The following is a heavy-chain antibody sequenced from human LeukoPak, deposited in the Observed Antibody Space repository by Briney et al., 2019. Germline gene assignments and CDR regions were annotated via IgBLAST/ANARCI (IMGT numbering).Heavy chain of an antibody. V-gene: IGHV4-59*12. Sequence: SETLSLTCTVSGGSISSYYWSWIRQPPGKGLEWIGYIYYSGSTNYNPSLKSRVTISVDTSKNQFSLKLSSVTAADTAVYYCARDSSGYYGGYFDYWGQGTLVTVSS. CDR1: GGSISSYY. CDR2: IYYSGST. D-gene: IGHD3-22*01. J-gene: IGHJ4*02. CDR3: ARDSSGYYGGYFDY.